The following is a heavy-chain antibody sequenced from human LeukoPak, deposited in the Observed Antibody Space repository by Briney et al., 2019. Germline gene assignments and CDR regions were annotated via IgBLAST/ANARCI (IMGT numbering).Heavy chain of an antibody. Sequence: GGSLRLSCATSGFSFASYAMHWVRQTPGKGLEWVALIWSDGGNKYYADSVKGRFTISRDNAKNSLYLQMNSLRAEDTAVYYCARDSGIYSSPVDYWGQGTLVTVSS. CDR3: ARDSGIYSSPVDY. CDR2: IWSDGGNK. CDR1: GFSFASYA. J-gene: IGHJ4*02. V-gene: IGHV3-33*01. D-gene: IGHD1-26*01.